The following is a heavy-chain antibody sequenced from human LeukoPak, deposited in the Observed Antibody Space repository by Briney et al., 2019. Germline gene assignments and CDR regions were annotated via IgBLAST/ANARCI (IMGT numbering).Heavy chain of an antibody. D-gene: IGHD5-18*01. V-gene: IGHV1-2*02. CDR2: INPNSGVT. Sequence: GSSVKVSCKASGGTFSSYAISWVRQAPGQGLEWMGWINPNSGVTNYAQKFQGRVTMTLDTSISTGYMDLSRLRSDDTAVYYCARVRGGYNYDFDYWGQGTLVTVSS. CDR1: GGTFSSYA. CDR3: ARVRGGYNYDFDY. J-gene: IGHJ4*02.